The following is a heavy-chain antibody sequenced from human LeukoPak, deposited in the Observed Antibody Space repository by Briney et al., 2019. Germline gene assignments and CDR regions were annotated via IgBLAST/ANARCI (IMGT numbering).Heavy chain of an antibody. Sequence: SETLSLTCTVSDDFIRSNNYYWGWVRQPPGKGLEWIGSIYYSGRTYHNPSLKSRVTISVDTSKNHFSLELSSVSAEDTAVYYCARGERLGLDSWGQGTLVAVSS. D-gene: IGHD6-19*01. CDR1: DDFIRSNNYY. J-gene: IGHJ4*02. CDR2: IYYSGRT. CDR3: ARGERLGLDS. V-gene: IGHV4-39*02.